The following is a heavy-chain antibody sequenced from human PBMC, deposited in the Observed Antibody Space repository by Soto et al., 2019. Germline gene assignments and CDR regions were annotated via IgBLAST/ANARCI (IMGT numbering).Heavy chain of an antibody. CDR1: GGSFSGYY. Sequence: SETLSLTCAVYGGSFSGYYWSWIRQPPGKGLEWIGEINHSGSTNYNPSLKSRVTISVDTSKNQFSLKLSSVTAADTAVYYCARISSIHQGYYFDYWGQGTLVTVSS. J-gene: IGHJ4*02. V-gene: IGHV4-34*01. CDR2: INHSGST. D-gene: IGHD2-15*01. CDR3: ARISSIHQGYYFDY.